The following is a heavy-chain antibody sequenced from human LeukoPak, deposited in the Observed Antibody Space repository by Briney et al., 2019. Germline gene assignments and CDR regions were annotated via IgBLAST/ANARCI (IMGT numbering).Heavy chain of an antibody. J-gene: IGHJ4*02. Sequence: PWGSLRLSCASSGFTFSSYSMNWVRQAPGKGLEWVSYIRSSGTTIYYADSVKGRFTISRDSTRNSLYLQMNSLRVEDTAIYYCARDLKGYSSSGGVDFWGQGTLVTVSS. CDR1: GFTFSSYS. CDR2: IRSSGTTI. D-gene: IGHD6-13*01. CDR3: ARDLKGYSSSGGVDF. V-gene: IGHV3-48*01.